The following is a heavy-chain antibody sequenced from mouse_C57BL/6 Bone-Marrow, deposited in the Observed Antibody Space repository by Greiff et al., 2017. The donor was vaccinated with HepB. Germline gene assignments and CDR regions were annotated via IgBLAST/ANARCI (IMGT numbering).Heavy chain of an antibody. D-gene: IGHD2-4*01. CDR3: ARHGDYDDGDLFYAMDY. J-gene: IGHJ4*01. CDR1: GFTFSDYY. V-gene: IGHV5-12*01. CDR2: ISNGGGST. Sequence: EVHLVESGGGLVQPGGSLKLSCAASGFTFSDYYMYWVRQTPEKRLEWVAYISNGGGSTYYPDTVKGRFTISRDNAKNTLYLQMSRLKSEDTAMYYCARHGDYDDGDLFYAMDYWGQGTSVTVSS.